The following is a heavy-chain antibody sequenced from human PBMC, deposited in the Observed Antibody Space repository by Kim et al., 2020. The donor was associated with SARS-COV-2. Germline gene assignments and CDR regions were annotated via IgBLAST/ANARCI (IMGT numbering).Heavy chain of an antibody. Sequence: KGRFTISRDDSKNTLYLQMNSRKTEDAAVYYCTTGYYDFWSGYYPDAFDIWGQGTMVTVSS. J-gene: IGHJ3*02. V-gene: IGHV3-15*01. D-gene: IGHD3-3*01. CDR3: TTGYYDFWSGYYPDAFDI.